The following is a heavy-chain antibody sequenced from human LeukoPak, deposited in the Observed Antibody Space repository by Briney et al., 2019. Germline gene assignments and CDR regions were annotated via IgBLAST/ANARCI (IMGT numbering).Heavy chain of an antibody. CDR2: ISSSSYI. V-gene: IGHV3-21*01. D-gene: IGHD3-22*01. CDR3: ARDREFDYYDSSGYDLFDY. CDR1: GFTFSSYS. J-gene: IGHJ4*02. Sequence: PGGSLRLSCAASGFTFSSYSMNWVRQAPGKGLEWVSSISSSSYIYYADSVKGRFTISRDNAKISLYLQMNSLRAEDTAVYYCARDREFDYYDSSGYDLFDYWGQGTLVTVSS.